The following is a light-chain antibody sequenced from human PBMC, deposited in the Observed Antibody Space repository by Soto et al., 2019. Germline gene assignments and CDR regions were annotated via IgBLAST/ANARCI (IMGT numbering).Light chain of an antibody. J-gene: IGLJ1*01. V-gene: IGLV2-14*01. CDR3: SSYTSSSTLYV. Sequence: HSALTQPASVSGSPGQSITISCTGTSSDVGGYNYVSWYQQHPGKAPKLMIYDVSIRPSGVSNRFSGSKSGNTASLTISGLQAEDEADYCCSSYTSSSTLYVFGTGTKVTVL. CDR1: SSDVGGYNY. CDR2: DVS.